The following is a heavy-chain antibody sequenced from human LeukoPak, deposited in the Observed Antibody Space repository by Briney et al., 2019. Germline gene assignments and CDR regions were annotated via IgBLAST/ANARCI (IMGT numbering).Heavy chain of an antibody. CDR2: ISYDGSNK. V-gene: IGHV3-30-3*01. Sequence: GRSLRLSCAASGFTFSSYAMHWVRQAPGKGLEWVAVISYDGSNKYYADSVKGRFTISRDYSKNTLYLQMNSLRAEDTAVYYCARDTLYGNYFDYWGQGTLVTVSS. J-gene: IGHJ4*02. D-gene: IGHD3-10*01. CDR3: ARDTLYGNYFDY. CDR1: GFTFSSYA.